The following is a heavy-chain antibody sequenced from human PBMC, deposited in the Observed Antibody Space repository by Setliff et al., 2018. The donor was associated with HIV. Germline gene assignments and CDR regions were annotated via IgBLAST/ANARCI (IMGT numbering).Heavy chain of an antibody. Sequence: PSETLSLTCTVSGGSISSHYWSWIRQPPGKGLEWIGYIYYSGNTNYNPSLKSRVTISADTSKNQFSLRLKSVTAAETAVYYCARGGDGYNPGGGTFDHWGQGTLVTV. CDR3: ARGGDGYNPGGGTFDH. CDR2: IYYSGNT. D-gene: IGHD1-1*01. J-gene: IGHJ4*02. CDR1: GGSISSHY. V-gene: IGHV4-59*08.